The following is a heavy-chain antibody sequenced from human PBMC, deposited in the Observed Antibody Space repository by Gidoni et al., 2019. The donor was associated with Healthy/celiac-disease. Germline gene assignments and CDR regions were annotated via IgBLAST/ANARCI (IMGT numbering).Heavy chain of an antibody. CDR1: GGSISSYY. D-gene: IGHD2-21*01. Sequence: QVQLQESGPGLVKPSETLSLTCPVSGGSISSYYWSWIRQPPGKGLEWIGYIYYSGSTNYNPSLKSRVTISVDTSKNQFSLKLSSVTAADTAVYYCAGSSILWMGFDYWGQGTLVTVSS. CDR2: IYYSGST. CDR3: AGSSILWMGFDY. J-gene: IGHJ4*02. V-gene: IGHV4-59*01.